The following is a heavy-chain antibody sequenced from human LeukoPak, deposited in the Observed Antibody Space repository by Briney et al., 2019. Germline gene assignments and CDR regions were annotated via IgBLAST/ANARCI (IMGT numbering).Heavy chain of an antibody. Sequence: GGSLRLSCAASGSTFSSYGMHWVRQAPGKGLEWVAVISYDGSNKYYADSVKGRFTISRDNSKNTLYLQMNSLRAEDTAVYYCARERGLSGYDSPYDYWGQGTLVTVSS. CDR1: GSTFSSYG. CDR3: ARERGLSGYDSPYDY. D-gene: IGHD5-12*01. V-gene: IGHV3-30*03. J-gene: IGHJ4*02. CDR2: ISYDGSNK.